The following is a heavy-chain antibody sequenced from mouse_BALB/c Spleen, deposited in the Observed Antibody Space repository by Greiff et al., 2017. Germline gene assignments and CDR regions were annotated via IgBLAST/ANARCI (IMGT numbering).Heavy chain of an antibody. Sequence: EVQLQQFGAELVKPGASVKISCKASGYTFTDYNMDWVKQSHGKSLEWIGYISCYNGATSYNQKFKGKATFTVDTSSSTAYMQFNSLTSEDSAVYYCARGGGPYYFDYWGQGTTLTVSS. CDR1: GYTFTDYN. CDR2: ISCYNGAT. V-gene: IGHV1-34*02. D-gene: IGHD1-1*02. J-gene: IGHJ2*01. CDR3: ARGGGPYYFDY.